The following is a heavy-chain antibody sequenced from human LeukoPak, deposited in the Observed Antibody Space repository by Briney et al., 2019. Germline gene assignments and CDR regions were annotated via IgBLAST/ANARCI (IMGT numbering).Heavy chain of an antibody. J-gene: IGHJ4*02. CDR2: IWYDGSNK. CDR1: GFTFSSYG. CDR3: ARGRMAVAGSYEY. V-gene: IGHV3-33*01. D-gene: IGHD6-19*01. Sequence: GRSLRLSCTASGFTFSSYGMHWVRQAPGKGLEWVSVIWYDGSNKYYADSVKGRFTISRDNAKNTLYLQMDNLRAEDTAVYFCARGRMAVAGSYEYWGQGTLVTVSS.